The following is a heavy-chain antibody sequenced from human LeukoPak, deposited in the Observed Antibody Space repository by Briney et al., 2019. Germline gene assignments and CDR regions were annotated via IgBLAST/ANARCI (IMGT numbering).Heavy chain of an antibody. D-gene: IGHD1-26*01. Sequence: IPSETLSLTCTVSGGSISNYYWTWIRQSPGKGLEWIGSIYHSGSTYYNPSLKSRVTISVDTSKNQFSLKLSSVTAADTAVYYCARGDLVGAPCGWGQGTLVTVSS. CDR1: GGSISNYY. V-gene: IGHV4-38-2*02. J-gene: IGHJ4*02. CDR2: IYHSGST. CDR3: ARGDLVGAPCG.